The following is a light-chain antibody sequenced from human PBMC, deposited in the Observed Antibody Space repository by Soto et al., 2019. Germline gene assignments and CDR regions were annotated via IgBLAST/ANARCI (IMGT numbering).Light chain of an antibody. CDR3: QQRSNWSPWT. CDR2: DAS. Sequence: EIVLTLSPATLSLSTGERATLSCRASQSVSSYLAWYQQKPGQAPRLLIYDASNRATGIPARFSGSASEADFTLTISSLEPEDFAVYYCQQRSNWSPWTFGQGTKVEIK. V-gene: IGKV3-11*01. J-gene: IGKJ1*01. CDR1: QSVSSY.